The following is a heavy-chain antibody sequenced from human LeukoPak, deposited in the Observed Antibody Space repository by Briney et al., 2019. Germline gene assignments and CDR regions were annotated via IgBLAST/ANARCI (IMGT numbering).Heavy chain of an antibody. D-gene: IGHD6-13*01. CDR1: GYNFNCYW. Sequence: GESLEISCQGSGYNFNCYWIGRVRQVPGKGLEWMGIIYPCDSDTRYSPSFQVHVIISPDKSISTAYLEWSSLRASDTAMYYCARPVGVGAAAVAWGQGTLVTVSS. CDR3: ARPVGVGAAAVA. V-gene: IGHV5-51*01. J-gene: IGHJ5*02. CDR2: IYPCDSDT.